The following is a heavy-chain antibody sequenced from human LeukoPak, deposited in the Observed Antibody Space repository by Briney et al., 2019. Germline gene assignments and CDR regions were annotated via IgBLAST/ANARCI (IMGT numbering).Heavy chain of an antibody. V-gene: IGHV4-39*01. J-gene: IGHJ5*01. Sequence: SETLSLTCSVSGYSFSSSPYYWGWIRQPPGKGLEWIVSMYYNGNTYYNWSLKSRVTVSLDKSKNQFFLRLSSVTAADTATYYCARQFYCSAGTCFYHNWFDSWGQGSLVTVSS. CDR2: MYYNGNT. D-gene: IGHD2-15*01. CDR1: GYSFSSSPYY. CDR3: ARQFYCSAGTCFYHNWFDS.